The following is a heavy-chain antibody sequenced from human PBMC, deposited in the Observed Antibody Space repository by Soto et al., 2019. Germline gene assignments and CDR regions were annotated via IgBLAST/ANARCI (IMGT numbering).Heavy chain of an antibody. J-gene: IGHJ6*02. CDR2: ISYDGSDT. CDR3: AISWERMYSHDPSYYDGMDV. Sequence: PGGSLRLSCAASGFTFSTYGMHWVRQAPGKGLEWVAVISYDGSDTYYADSVKGRFTISRDNSKNTLYLQMNSLRGEDTAVYFCAISWERMYSHDPSYYDGMDVWGQGTTVTVSS. V-gene: IGHV3-30*03. D-gene: IGHD5-18*01. CDR1: GFTFSTYG.